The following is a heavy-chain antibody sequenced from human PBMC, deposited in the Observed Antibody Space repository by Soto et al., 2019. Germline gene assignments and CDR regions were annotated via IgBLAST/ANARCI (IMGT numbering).Heavy chain of an antibody. J-gene: IGHJ4*02. V-gene: IGHV4-34*01. D-gene: IGHD3-10*01. CDR1: GGSFSGYY. CDR2: INHSGST. Sequence: PSETLSLTCAVYGGSFSGYYWSWIRQPPGKGLEWIGEINHSGSTNYNPALKSRVTISVDTSKNQFSLKLSSVTAADTAVYYCARGGSYYYGSGSYSRGQGTLVTVSS. CDR3: ARGGSYYYGSGSYS.